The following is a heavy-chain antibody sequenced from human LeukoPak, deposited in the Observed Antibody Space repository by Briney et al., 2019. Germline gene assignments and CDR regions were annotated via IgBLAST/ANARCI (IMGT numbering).Heavy chain of an antibody. CDR2: IKNDGSEE. Sequence: GGSLRLSCAASGFTFSSYWMRWVRQAPGKGLEGVAYIKNDGSEEYYVDSVKGRFTISRDNAKNSLFLQMNSLTVEDTAVYYCARAIRGSAVDTGDRWGQGTLVTVSS. V-gene: IGHV3-7*01. D-gene: IGHD3-10*01. CDR3: ARAIRGSAVDTGDR. J-gene: IGHJ4*02. CDR1: GFTFSSYW.